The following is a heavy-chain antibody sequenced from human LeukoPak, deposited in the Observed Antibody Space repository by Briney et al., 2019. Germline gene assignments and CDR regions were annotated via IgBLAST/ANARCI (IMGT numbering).Heavy chain of an antibody. J-gene: IGHJ4*02. CDR2: ISSSSSTR. Sequence: GGSLRLSCAASGFPFSSYEMNWVRQAPGKGLEWVSYISSSSSTRYYADSVEGRFTLSRDNAKNSLYLQMNSLRAEDTAVYYCARAGFTFSDYFGSFFDYWGQGTLVTVSS. V-gene: IGHV3-48*03. CDR3: ARAGFTFSDYFGSFFDY. CDR1: GFPFSSYE. D-gene: IGHD3-10*01.